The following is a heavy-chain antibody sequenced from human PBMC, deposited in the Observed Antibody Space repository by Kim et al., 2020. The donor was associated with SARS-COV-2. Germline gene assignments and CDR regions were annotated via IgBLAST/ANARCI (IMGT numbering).Heavy chain of an antibody. CDR2: ITGSGGST. D-gene: IGHD3-16*02. J-gene: IGHJ4*02. CDR1: GFTFSNYA. Sequence: GGSLRLSCAASGFTFSNYAMSWVRQAPGKGLEWVSSITGSGGSTYYADSVKGRLTISRDNSKSTLYLQVNSLRAEDTAVYYCAKSPQVIVDYFDYWGQGTLVTVSS. V-gene: IGHV3-23*01. CDR3: AKSPQVIVDYFDY.